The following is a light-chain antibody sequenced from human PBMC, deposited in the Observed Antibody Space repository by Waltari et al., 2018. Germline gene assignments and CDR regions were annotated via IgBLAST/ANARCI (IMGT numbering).Light chain of an antibody. CDR3: QVWDSSTDHAL. J-gene: IGLJ2*01. CDR1: NLGTKY. Sequence: SYELTQSPSVSVSPGKTAQHTCGGSNLGTKYVQRYQQKPEQAPVLVSYYDSDRPSGIPERFSGSKSGNTATLTISGVEAGDEADYYCQVWDSSTDHALFGGGARVTVL. CDR2: YDS. V-gene: IGLV3-21*01.